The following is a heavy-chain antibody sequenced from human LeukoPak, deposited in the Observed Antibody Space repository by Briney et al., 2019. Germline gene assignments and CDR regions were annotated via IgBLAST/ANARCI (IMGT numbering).Heavy chain of an antibody. CDR2: ISYDGSNK. V-gene: IGHV3-30-3*01. D-gene: IGHD6-13*01. CDR1: GFTFSSYA. J-gene: IGHJ4*02. Sequence: GGSLRLSCAASGFTFSSYAMHWVRQAPGKGLEWVAVISYDGSNKYYADSVKGRFTISRDNSKNTLYLQMNSLRAEDTAVYYCARELSAAAGTWFDDWSQGTLVTVSS. CDR3: ARELSAAAGTWFDD.